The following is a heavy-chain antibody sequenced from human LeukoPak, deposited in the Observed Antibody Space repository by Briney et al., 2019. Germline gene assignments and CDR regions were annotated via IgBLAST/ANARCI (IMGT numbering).Heavy chain of an antibody. Sequence: GGSLRLSCAASGFTFSSYAMSWVRQAPGKGLEWVSAISGSGGSTYYADSVKGRFTISRDNSKNTLYLQMNSLRAEDTAVYYCARGGTPVYYDSSGYQNWFDPWGQGTLVTVSS. CDR1: GFTFSSYA. V-gene: IGHV3-23*01. J-gene: IGHJ5*02. D-gene: IGHD3-22*01. CDR3: ARGGTPVYYDSSGYQNWFDP. CDR2: ISGSGGST.